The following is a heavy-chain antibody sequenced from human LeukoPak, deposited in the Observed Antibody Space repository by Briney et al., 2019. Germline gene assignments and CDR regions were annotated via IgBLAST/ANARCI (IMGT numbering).Heavy chain of an antibody. D-gene: IGHD1-26*01. CDR3: AKILRELRYYFDY. CDR1: GGSISSNSYY. Sequence: ETLSLTCAVSGGSISSNSYYWGWIRQPPGKGLEWVSAISGSGGSTYYADSVKGRFTISRDNSKNTLYLQMNSLRAEDTAVYYCAKILRELRYYFDYWGQGTLVTVSS. CDR2: ISGSGGST. V-gene: IGHV3-23*01. J-gene: IGHJ4*02.